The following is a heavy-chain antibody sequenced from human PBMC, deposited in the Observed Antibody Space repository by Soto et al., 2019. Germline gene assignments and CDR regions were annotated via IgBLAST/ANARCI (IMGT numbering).Heavy chain of an antibody. Sequence: SETLSLTCTVSGASVSSSDYYWGWIRQPPEKGLEWIGSINHSGSTYYNPSLKSRVTMSVDTSKNQFSLKLSSVTATDTAVYYCASFKYCHSNSCSVRFGWFDPWGLGTLVTVSS. CDR3: ASFKYCHSNSCSVRFGWFDP. CDR1: GASVSSSDYY. CDR2: INHSGST. V-gene: IGHV4-39*01. D-gene: IGHD2-2*01. J-gene: IGHJ5*02.